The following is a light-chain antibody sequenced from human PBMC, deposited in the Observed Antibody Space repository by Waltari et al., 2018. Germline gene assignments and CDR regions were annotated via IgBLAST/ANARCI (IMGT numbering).Light chain of an antibody. CDR1: SSDIGGYNY. V-gene: IGLV2-8*01. CDR2: EVN. Sequence: QSALTQPPSASGSPGQSVTISCTGTSSDIGGYNYVSWYQQHPGKAPKLMIYEVNKRPSGVPVRCPGSKAGNTASLTVSGLQAEDEADYYCSSYAGSNNYVFGTGTKVTVL. J-gene: IGLJ1*01. CDR3: SSYAGSNNYV.